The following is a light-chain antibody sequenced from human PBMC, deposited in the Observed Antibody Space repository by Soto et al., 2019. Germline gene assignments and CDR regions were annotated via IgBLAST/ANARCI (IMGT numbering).Light chain of an antibody. CDR1: QSISNY. Sequence: DIQMTQSPSSLSASVGDRVTITCRASQSISNYLNWYQHKPGKAPNLLIYTASSLRSGVPSRFSGSGSGTDFSLTITSLQPEDFATYYCQQTHSSPRTFGQGTKLEIK. CDR2: TAS. J-gene: IGKJ2*01. V-gene: IGKV1-39*01. CDR3: QQTHSSPRT.